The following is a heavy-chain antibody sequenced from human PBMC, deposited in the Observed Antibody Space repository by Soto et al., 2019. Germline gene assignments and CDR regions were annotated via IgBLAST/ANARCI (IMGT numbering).Heavy chain of an antibody. V-gene: IGHV3-11*01. Sequence: GESLKISCAASGFTFSDFSMTWIRQAPGKGLEWVSHISGSGTTIYYEDSVRGRLTVSRDNAKNSLFLQMDNLRAEDKAVYYCARLYRGYDSRQYYYYYYMDVWGKGTTVTVSS. CDR1: GFTFSDFS. CDR3: ARLYRGYDSRQYYYYYYMDV. J-gene: IGHJ6*03. D-gene: IGHD5-12*01. CDR2: ISGSGTTI.